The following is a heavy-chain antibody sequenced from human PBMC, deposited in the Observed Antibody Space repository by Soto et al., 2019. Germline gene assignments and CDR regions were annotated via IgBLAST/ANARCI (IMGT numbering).Heavy chain of an antibody. D-gene: IGHD2-2*01. CDR3: ARDRPAARGDWFDP. J-gene: IGHJ5*02. Sequence: QVQLQESGPGLVKPSQTLSLTCTVSGGSISSGDYYWSWIRQPPGKGLEWIGYIYYSGSTYYNPSLKSRVTRHVDASKNQCSLKLSSVTAADTAVYYCARDRPAARGDWFDPWGQGTLVTVSS. CDR2: IYYSGST. V-gene: IGHV4-30-4*01. CDR1: GGSISSGDYY.